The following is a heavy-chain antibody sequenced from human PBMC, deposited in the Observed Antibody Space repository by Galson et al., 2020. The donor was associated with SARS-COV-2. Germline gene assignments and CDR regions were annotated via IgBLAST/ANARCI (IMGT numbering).Heavy chain of an antibody. Sequence: KIGESLKISCSTSGYIFSNHWITWVRQVPGGGLEWVGRLNPRDSFSDYGPSFQGHVTISDDKFSNTVYLQWDNLKASDTATYYCAKSQGSFRNSYFYMDVWGKGTPVTVAS. D-gene: IGHD3-10*01. CDR3: AKSQGSFRNSYFYMDV. V-gene: IGHV5-10-1*01. J-gene: IGHJ6*03. CDR2: LNPRDSFS. CDR1: GYIFSNHW.